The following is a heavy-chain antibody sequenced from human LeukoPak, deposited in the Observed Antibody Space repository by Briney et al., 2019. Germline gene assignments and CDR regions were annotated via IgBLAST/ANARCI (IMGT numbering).Heavy chain of an antibody. CDR2: INPNSGGT. J-gene: IGHJ4*02. CDR3: ATGIAARSYFDY. V-gene: IGHV1-2*04. D-gene: IGHD6-6*01. CDR1: GYTFTGYY. Sequence: GASVKVSCKASGYTFTGYYMHWVRQAPGQGLEWMGWINPNSGGTNYAQKFQGWVTMTRDTSTSTVYMELSSLRSEDTAVYYCATGIAARSYFDYWGQGTLVTVSS.